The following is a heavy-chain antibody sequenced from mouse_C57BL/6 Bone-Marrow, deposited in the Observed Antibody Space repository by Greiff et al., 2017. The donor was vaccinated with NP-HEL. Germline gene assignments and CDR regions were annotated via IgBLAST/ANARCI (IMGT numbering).Heavy chain of an antibody. CDR3: ARHYYSNYVDY. CDR1: GYTFSSYC. Sequence: EVQLVQSGADLVKPGASLKLSCAASGYTFSSYCMSWVRQTPDKRLEWVATISTGGSYTYYPDSVKGRVTISRYNAKNTLYLQMSSLKSEDTVMYYCARHYYSNYVDYWGQGNTLTVYS. J-gene: IGHJ2*01. D-gene: IGHD2-5*01. V-gene: IGHV5-6*01. CDR2: ISTGGSYT.